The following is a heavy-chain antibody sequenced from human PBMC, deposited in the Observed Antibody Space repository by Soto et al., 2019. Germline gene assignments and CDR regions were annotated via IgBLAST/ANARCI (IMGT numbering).Heavy chain of an antibody. D-gene: IGHD6-13*01. CDR2: ISAYNGNT. J-gene: IGHJ3*02. CDR1: GYTFTSYG. CDR3: ARDWQQLVRDDAFDI. Sequence: GASVKVSCKASGYTFTSYGISWVRQAPGQGLEWMGWISAYNGNTNYAQKLQGRVTMTTDTSTSTAYMELRSLRSDDTAVYYCARDWQQLVRDDAFDIWGQGTMVTVSS. V-gene: IGHV1-18*01.